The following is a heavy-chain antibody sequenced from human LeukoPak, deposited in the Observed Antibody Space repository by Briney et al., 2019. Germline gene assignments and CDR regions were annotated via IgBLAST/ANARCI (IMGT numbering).Heavy chain of an antibody. CDR1: GYSFTSYW. CDR2: IYPGDSDT. J-gene: IGHJ4*02. CDR3: ARRRGEMTTVTYFDY. D-gene: IGHD4-17*01. Sequence: GESLKISCKGSGYSFTSYWIGWVRQMPGKGLEWMGIIYPGDSDTTYSPSFQGQVTISADKSISTAYLQWSSLKASDTAMYYCARRRGEMTTVTYFDYWGQGTLVTVSS. V-gene: IGHV5-51*01.